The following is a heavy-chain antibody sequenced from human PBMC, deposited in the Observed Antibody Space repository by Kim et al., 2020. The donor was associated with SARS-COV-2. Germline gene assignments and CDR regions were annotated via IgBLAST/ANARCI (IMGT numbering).Heavy chain of an antibody. J-gene: IGHJ5*02. CDR3: AGSMVANLFVWFVP. CDR2: IDPSDSYT. Sequence: GESLKISCKGSGYSFTSYWISWVRQMPGKGLEWMGRIDPSDSYTNYSPSFQGHVTISADNSISTAYLQWSSLKASDTAMYYCAGSMVANLFVWFVPWGQGTLITVSS. CDR1: GYSFTSYW. V-gene: IGHV5-10-1*01. D-gene: IGHD5-12*01.